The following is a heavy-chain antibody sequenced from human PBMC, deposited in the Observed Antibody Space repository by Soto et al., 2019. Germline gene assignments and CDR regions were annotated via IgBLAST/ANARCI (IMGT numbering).Heavy chain of an antibody. CDR1: GFTFSSYA. CDR3: ARARGYSSSWADYYYYYGMDV. Sequence: PGGSLRLSCAASGFTFSSYAMHWVRQAPGKGLEWVAVISYDGSNKYYADSVKGRFTISRDNSKNTLYLQMNSLRAEDTAVYYCARARGYSSSWADYYYYYGMDVWGQGTTVTVSS. D-gene: IGHD6-13*01. V-gene: IGHV3-30-3*01. J-gene: IGHJ6*02. CDR2: ISYDGSNK.